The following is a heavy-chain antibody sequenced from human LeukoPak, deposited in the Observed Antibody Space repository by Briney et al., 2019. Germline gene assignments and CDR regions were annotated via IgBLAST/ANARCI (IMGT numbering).Heavy chain of an antibody. CDR1: GFTLSSYG. Sequence: GGSLRLSCAASGFTLSSYGMHWVRQAPGKGLEWVAFIRYDGSNKYYADSVKGRFTISRDNSKNTLYLQMNSLRAEDTAVYYCAKGGYYDSSGYAFFDYWGQGTLVTVSS. J-gene: IGHJ4*02. CDR2: IRYDGSNK. V-gene: IGHV3-30*02. D-gene: IGHD3-22*01. CDR3: AKGGYYDSSGYAFFDY.